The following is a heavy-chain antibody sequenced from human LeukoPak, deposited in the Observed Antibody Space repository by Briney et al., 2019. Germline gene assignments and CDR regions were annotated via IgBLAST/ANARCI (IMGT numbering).Heavy chain of an antibody. J-gene: IGHJ4*02. CDR1: GFTFSSYA. V-gene: IGHV3-23*01. D-gene: IGHD2-2*01. Sequence: PGGSLRLSCAASGFTFSSYAMSWVRQAPGKGLEWVSAISGSGGSTYYADSVKGRLTISRDNSKNTLYLQMNSLRAEDTAVYYCAKGSWYQLLSGDYWGQGTLVTVSS. CDR3: AKGSWYQLLSGDY. CDR2: ISGSGGST.